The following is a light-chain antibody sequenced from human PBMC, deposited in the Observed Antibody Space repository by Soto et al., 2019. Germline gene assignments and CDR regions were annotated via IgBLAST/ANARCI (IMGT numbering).Light chain of an antibody. V-gene: IGKV4-1*01. Sequence: DIVMTQSPDSRAVSLGVSAPINCKSSLSVLYSSNNKNYLAWYQQKPGQPPKLLIYWASTRESGVPDRFSGSGSGTDFTLTISRLEPEDFAVYYCQQYSPQIPFGTGKRVELK. CDR3: QQYSPQIP. CDR1: LSVLYSSNNKNY. J-gene: IGKJ5*01. CDR2: WAS.